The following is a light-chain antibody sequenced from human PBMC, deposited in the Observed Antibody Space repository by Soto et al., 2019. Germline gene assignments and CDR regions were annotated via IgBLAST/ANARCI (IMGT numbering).Light chain of an antibody. J-gene: IGLJ1*01. Sequence: QSALTQPPSVSGSPGQSVAISCTGTSSDVGSYNRASWYQQPPGTAPKLMIYDVSDRPSGVPDRFPGSKSGNTASLTISGLQAEDEADYYCSSYTSSSTYVFGTGTKVTVL. CDR1: SSDVGSYNR. CDR2: DVS. V-gene: IGLV2-18*02. CDR3: SSYTSSSTYV.